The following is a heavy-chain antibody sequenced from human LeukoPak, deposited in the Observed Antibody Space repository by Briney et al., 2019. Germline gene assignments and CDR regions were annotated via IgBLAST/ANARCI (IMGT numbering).Heavy chain of an antibody. Sequence: PGGSLRLSCAASGFTFDDYAMSWVRQAPGKGLEWVSAISGSGGSTYYADSVKGRFTISRDNSKNTLYLQMNSLRAEDTAVYYCAPDLTRYFDYWGQGTLVTVSS. CDR3: APDLTRYFDY. CDR2: ISGSGGST. D-gene: IGHD2-15*01. V-gene: IGHV3-23*01. J-gene: IGHJ4*02. CDR1: GFTFDDYA.